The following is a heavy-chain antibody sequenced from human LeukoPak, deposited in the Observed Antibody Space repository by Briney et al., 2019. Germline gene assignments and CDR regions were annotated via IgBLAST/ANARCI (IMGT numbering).Heavy chain of an antibody. D-gene: IGHD5-18*01. V-gene: IGHV1-8*01. CDR3: ATRLGYSYVNAFDI. CDR2: MNPNSGNT. J-gene: IGHJ3*02. Sequence: ASVKVSCKASGYTFTSYDINWVRQPTGQGLEWMGWMNPNSGNTGYAQKFQGRVTMTRNTYISTAYMELSSLRSEDTAVYYCATRLGYSYVNAFDIWGQGTMVTVSS. CDR1: GYTFTSYD.